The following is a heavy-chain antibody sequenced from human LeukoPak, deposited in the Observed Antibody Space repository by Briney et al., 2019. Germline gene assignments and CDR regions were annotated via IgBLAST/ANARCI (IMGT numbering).Heavy chain of an antibody. CDR2: IYSGAST. D-gene: IGHD5-18*01. CDR1: GFTFSTYA. CDR3: ARGGGYSYATNDY. Sequence: GGSLRLSCAASGFTFSTYAMSWVRQAPGKGLEWVSVIYSGASTYYADSVKGRFTISTDNSKNTLYLQLNGLRAEDTAVYYCARGGGYSYATNDYWGQGTLVTVSS. V-gene: IGHV3-53*01. J-gene: IGHJ4*02.